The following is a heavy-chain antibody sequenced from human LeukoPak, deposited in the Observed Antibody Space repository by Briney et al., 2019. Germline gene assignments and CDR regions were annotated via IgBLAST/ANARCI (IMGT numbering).Heavy chain of an antibody. V-gene: IGHV1-24*01. CDR2: FDPEDGET. Sequence: ASVKVSCKFSGYTLTELSMHWVRQAPGKGLEWVGGFDPEDGETIYSQKFQGRVTMTEDTATDTAYMELSSLRCGDTAVYYCATSQLPRNFDYWGQGTLVTVSS. CDR1: GYTLTELS. D-gene: IGHD2-2*01. CDR3: ATSQLPRNFDY. J-gene: IGHJ4*02.